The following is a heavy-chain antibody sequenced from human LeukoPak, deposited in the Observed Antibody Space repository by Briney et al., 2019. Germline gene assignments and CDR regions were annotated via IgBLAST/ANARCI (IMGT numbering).Heavy chain of an antibody. CDR1: GGSISSGGYY. J-gene: IGHJ6*03. CDR2: IYHSGST. Sequence: TLSLTCTVSGGSISSGGYYWSWIRQHPGKGLEWIGYIYHSGSTYYNPSLKSRVTISVDTSKNQFSLKLSSVTAADTAVYYCARVRYCSGGSCYAPYYYYYMDVWGKGTTVTVSS. V-gene: IGHV4-31*03. D-gene: IGHD2-15*01. CDR3: ARVRYCSGGSCYAPYYYYYMDV.